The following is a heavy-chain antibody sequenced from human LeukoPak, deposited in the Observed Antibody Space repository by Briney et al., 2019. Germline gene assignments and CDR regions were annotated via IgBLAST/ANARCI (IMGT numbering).Heavy chain of an antibody. J-gene: IGHJ5*02. CDR3: AKGVPSYYDFWSGYYGLGPNWFDP. Sequence: GGSLRLSCAASGFTFDDYAMHWVRQAPGKGLEWVSGISWNSGSIGYADSVKGRFTISRDNAKNSLYLQMNSLRAEDTALYYCAKGVPSYYDFWSGYYGLGPNWFDPGGQGTLVTVSS. CDR2: ISWNSGSI. V-gene: IGHV3-9*01. D-gene: IGHD3-3*01. CDR1: GFTFDDYA.